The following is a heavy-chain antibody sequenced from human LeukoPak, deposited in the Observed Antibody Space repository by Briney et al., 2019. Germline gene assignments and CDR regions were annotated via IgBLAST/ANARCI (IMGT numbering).Heavy chain of an antibody. CDR3: ARDHHRRLYDSQARDTFDI. Sequence: PGGSLRLSCAASGFTFTGYAMSWVRQAPGKGLEWVSYISSSSSTMYYADSVKGRFSISRDNAKNSLYLQMNSLRAEDTAVYYCARDHHRRLYDSQARDTFDIWGQGTMVTVSS. D-gene: IGHD3-22*01. CDR1: GFTFTGYA. CDR2: ISSSSSTM. V-gene: IGHV3-48*01. J-gene: IGHJ3*02.